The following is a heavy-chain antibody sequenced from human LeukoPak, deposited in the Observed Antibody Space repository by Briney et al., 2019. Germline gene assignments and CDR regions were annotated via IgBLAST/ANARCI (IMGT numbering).Heavy chain of an antibody. J-gene: IGHJ5*02. CDR2: INHSGST. Sequence: SETLSLTCAVYGGSFSGYYWSWIRQPPGKGLEWIGEINHSGSTNYNPSLKSRVTISVDTSKNQFSLKLSSVTAADTAVYYCARHNSGWYGVLGHWFDPWGQGTLVTVSS. CDR1: GGSFSGYY. CDR3: ARHNSGWYGVLGHWFDP. V-gene: IGHV4-34*01. D-gene: IGHD6-19*01.